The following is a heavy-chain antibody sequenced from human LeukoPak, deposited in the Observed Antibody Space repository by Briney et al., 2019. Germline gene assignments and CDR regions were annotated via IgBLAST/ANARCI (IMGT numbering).Heavy chain of an antibody. J-gene: IGHJ5*02. Sequence: GGALRLSCAASVFMFDVYGMAWARQTPGKTVEWGSTIIAGGGNTHYADSIKGRYTISRTNSRNILLLEVNSMRADNSAIYYCTKDAGPTLDWFDPWGQGTRVTVSS. CDR3: TKDAGPTLDWFDP. CDR1: VFMFDVYG. V-gene: IGHV3-23*01. D-gene: IGHD1-14*01. CDR2: IIAGGGNT.